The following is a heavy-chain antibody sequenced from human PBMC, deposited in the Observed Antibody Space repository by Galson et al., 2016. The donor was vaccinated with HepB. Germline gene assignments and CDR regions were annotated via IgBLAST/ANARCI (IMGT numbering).Heavy chain of an antibody. V-gene: IGHV3-23*01. CDR3: AKDRSISVFGVVYYFAY. D-gene: IGHD3-3*01. J-gene: IGHJ4*02. Sequence: SLRLSCAVSGFTFHNYVMSWVRQAPGKGLEWVSSVSNSGSSAYYAESVKGRFTVSRDNSKNMLYLQMNSLRADDTAVYYCAKDRSISVFGVVYYFAYWGQGTLVTVSS. CDR1: GFTFHNYV. CDR2: VSNSGSSA.